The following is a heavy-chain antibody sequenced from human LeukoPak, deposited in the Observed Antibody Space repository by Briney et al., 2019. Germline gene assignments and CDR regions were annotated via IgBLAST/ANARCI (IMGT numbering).Heavy chain of an antibody. CDR3: AREAAVGTGGFDY. D-gene: IGHD6-13*01. Sequence: PSETLSLTCTVSGGSISAYCWSWIRQPPGKGLEWIGYIYNNGSANYNPSLQSRVTILIDTSKKQFSLKVSSVTAADTAVYYCAREAAVGTGGFDYWGQGTLVTVSS. CDR1: GGSISAYC. V-gene: IGHV4-59*01. J-gene: IGHJ4*02. CDR2: IYNNGSA.